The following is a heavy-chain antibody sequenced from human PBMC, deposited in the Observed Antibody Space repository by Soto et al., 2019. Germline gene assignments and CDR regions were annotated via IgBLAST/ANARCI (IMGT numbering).Heavy chain of an antibody. J-gene: IGHJ6*02. CDR3: ARDREGGFYYYYGMDV. CDR1: GFTFSSYA. Sequence: QPGGSLRLSCAASGFTFSSYAMSWVRQAPGKGLEWVSAISGSGDSTYYADSVKGRFTISRDNSKNTLYLQMNSLRAEDTAVYYCARDREGGFYYYYGMDVWGQGTTVTVSS. V-gene: IGHV3-23*01. D-gene: IGHD6-25*01. CDR2: ISGSGDST.